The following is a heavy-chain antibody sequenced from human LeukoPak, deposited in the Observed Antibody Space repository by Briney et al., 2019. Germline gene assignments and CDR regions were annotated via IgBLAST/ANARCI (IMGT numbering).Heavy chain of an antibody. Sequence: PSETLSLTCAVYGGSFSGYYWSWIRQPPGKGLEWIGEISHSGSSNYNPSLKSRVTISADTSKNQFPLKLSSVTAADTAVYFCARLGYYYDSSGYYVYYFDYWGQGTLVTVSS. J-gene: IGHJ4*02. CDR1: GGSFSGYY. CDR3: ARLGYYYDSSGYYVYYFDY. D-gene: IGHD3-22*01. V-gene: IGHV4-34*01. CDR2: ISHSGSS.